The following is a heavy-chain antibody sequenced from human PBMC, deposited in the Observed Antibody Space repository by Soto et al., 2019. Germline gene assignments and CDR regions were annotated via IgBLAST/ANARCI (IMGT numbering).Heavy chain of an antibody. CDR2: ISGTGGSI. V-gene: IGHV3-23*01. J-gene: IGHJ4*02. CDR3: AKDLREGGYYDSSGYFDY. D-gene: IGHD3-22*01. CDR1: GFTFSSYA. Sequence: GGSLRLSCAASGFTFSSYAMTWVRQSPGKGLEWVSDISGTGGSIYYADSVKGRFTISRDNSKNTLYLQMNSLRAEDTAVYYCAKDLREGGYYDSSGYFDYWGRGSLVTVSS.